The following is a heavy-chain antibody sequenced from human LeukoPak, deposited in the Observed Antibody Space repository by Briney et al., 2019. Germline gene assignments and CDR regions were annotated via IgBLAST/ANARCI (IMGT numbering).Heavy chain of an antibody. D-gene: IGHD3-22*01. CDR1: GGSISSYY. V-gene: IGHV4-39*07. J-gene: IGHJ3*02. Sequence: PSETLSLTCTVSGGSISSYYWGWIRQPPGKGLEWIGSIYYSGSTYYNPSLKSRVTISVDTSKNQFSLKLSSVTAADTAVYYYARDPLLYYYDSRASYAFDIWGQGTMVTVSS. CDR3: ARDPLLYYYDSRASYAFDI. CDR2: IYYSGST.